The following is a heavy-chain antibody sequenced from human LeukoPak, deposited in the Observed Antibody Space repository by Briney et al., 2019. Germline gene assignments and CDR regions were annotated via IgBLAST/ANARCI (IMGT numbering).Heavy chain of an antibody. J-gene: IGHJ4*02. Sequence: PGRSLRLSCAASGFTFSSYSMHWVRQAPGKGLEWVAVISYDGSNKYYADSVKGRFTISRDNSKNTLYLQMNSLRAEDTAVYYCALLGRYYDSSGYYYDRVFDYWGQGTLVTVSS. CDR1: GFTFSSYS. D-gene: IGHD3-22*01. CDR2: ISYDGSNK. CDR3: ALLGRYYDSSGYYYDRVFDY. V-gene: IGHV3-30*03.